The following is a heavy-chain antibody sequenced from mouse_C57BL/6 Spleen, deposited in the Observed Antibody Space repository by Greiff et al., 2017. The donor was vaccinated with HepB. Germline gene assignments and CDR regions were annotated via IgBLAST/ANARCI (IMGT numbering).Heavy chain of an antibody. V-gene: IGHV1-66*01. D-gene: IGHD1-1*01. CDR1: GYSFTSYY. CDR2: IYPGSGNT. J-gene: IGHJ4*01. Sequence: VQLQQSGPELVKPGASVKISCKASGYSFTSYYIHWVKQRPGQGLEWIGWIYPGSGNTKYNEKFKGKATLTADTSSSTAYMQLSSLTSEDSAVYYCARRDAHSFYYAMDYWGQGTSVTVSS. CDR3: ARRDAHSFYYAMDY.